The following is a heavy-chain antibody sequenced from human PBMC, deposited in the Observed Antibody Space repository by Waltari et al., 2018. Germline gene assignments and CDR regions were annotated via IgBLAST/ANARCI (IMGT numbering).Heavy chain of an antibody. CDR2: IAYNGRT. Sequence: QVQLQESGLGLVKPSETLSLTCAVPGDSINNYYWNWIRQPPGKELEWIGYIAYNGRTNYNPSLKSRVTISVDTSKTQFSLKLTSVTAADTAVYYCGRSYDFWSGYPLDYWGPGSLVTVSS. D-gene: IGHD3-3*01. V-gene: IGHV4-59*01. CDR1: GDSINNYY. J-gene: IGHJ4*02. CDR3: GRSYDFWSGYPLDY.